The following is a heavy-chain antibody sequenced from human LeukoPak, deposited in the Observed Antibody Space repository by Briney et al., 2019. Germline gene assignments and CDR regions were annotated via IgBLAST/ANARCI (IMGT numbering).Heavy chain of an antibody. J-gene: IGHJ4*02. V-gene: IGHV3-15*01. CDR1: GFTFSNDW. CDR2: IKKKTDGGIS. CDR3: TTTMGVGICFDY. Sequence: GGSLRLSCAASGFTFSNDWMSWVRQAPGKGLEWVGRIKKKTDGGISDYAAPVKGRFTISRDDSKITLYQQMNSLKPEGAAVYYCTTTMGVGICFDYWGQGTLVSVSS. D-gene: IGHD3-16*01.